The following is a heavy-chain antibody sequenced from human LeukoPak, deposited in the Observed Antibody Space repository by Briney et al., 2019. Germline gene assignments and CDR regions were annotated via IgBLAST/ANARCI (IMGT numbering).Heavy chain of an antibody. Sequence: PSETLSLTCTVSGGSISSYYWSWIRRPPGKGLEWIGYIYYSGSTNYNPSLKSRVTISVDTSKNQFSLKLSSVTAADTAVYYCARRTIFGVVDYWGQGTLVTVSS. D-gene: IGHD3-3*01. CDR1: GGSISSYY. J-gene: IGHJ4*02. CDR3: ARRTIFGVVDY. CDR2: IYYSGST. V-gene: IGHV4-59*01.